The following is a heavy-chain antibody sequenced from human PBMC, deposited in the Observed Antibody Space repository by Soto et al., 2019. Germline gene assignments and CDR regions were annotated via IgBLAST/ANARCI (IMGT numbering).Heavy chain of an antibody. J-gene: IGHJ6*02. CDR1: GGSISSGVYY. D-gene: IGHD5-18*01. V-gene: IGHV4-31*03. CDR3: ARRGYSYGYHYYYYGMDV. Sequence: SETLSLTCTVSGGSISSGVYYWSWIRQHPGKGLEWIGYIYYSGSTYYNPSLKSRVTISVDTSKNQFSLKLSSVTAADTAVYYCARRGYSYGYHYYYYGMDVWGQGTTVTVSS. CDR2: IYYSGST.